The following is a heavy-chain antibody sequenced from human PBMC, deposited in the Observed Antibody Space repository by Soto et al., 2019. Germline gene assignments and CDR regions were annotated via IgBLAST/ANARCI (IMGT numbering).Heavy chain of an antibody. D-gene: IGHD2-15*01. J-gene: IGHJ5*02. V-gene: IGHV3-23*01. CDR2: ISGSGGST. CDR3: AKVEGWVVAALFLFDP. Sequence: GGSLRLSCAASGFTFSSYAMSWVRQAPGKGLEWVSAISGSGGSTYYADSVKGRFTISRDNSKNTLYLQMNSLRAEDTAVYYCAKVEGWVVAALFLFDPWGQGTLVTVSS. CDR1: GFTFSSYA.